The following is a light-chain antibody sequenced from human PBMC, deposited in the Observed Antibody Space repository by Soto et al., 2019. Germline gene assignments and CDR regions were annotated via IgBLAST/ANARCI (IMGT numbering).Light chain of an antibody. Sequence: QPALTQPASVSGSPGQSITISCTGTSSDVGSYNLVSWYQQHPGKAPKLMIYEGSKRPSGVSNRFSGSKSGNTASLTISGLQAEDEADYYCCSYAGSSTYVCGTGTKVTV. CDR2: EGS. J-gene: IGLJ1*01. CDR3: CSYAGSSTYV. CDR1: SSDVGSYNL. V-gene: IGLV2-23*01.